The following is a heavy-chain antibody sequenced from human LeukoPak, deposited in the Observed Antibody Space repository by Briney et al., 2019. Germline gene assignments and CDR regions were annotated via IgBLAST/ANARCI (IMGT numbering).Heavy chain of an antibody. V-gene: IGHV4-61*02. D-gene: IGHD3-10*01. CDR3: ARYTSYYGSGSYLGWFDP. CDR2: IDTRGST. Sequence: SETLSLTCTVSGGSIRSGIYYWSWIRQPAGKGLEWIGRIDTRGSTNYNPSLKRRVTISADTSGNLPSLKVISVTAADTAVYYCARYTSYYGSGSYLGWFDPWGQGTLVTVSS. J-gene: IGHJ5*02. CDR1: GGSIRSGIYY.